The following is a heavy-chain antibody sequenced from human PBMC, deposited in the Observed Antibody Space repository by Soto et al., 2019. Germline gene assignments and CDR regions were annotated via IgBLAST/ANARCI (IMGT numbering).Heavy chain of an antibody. V-gene: IGHV1-69*02. CDR3: ATRYGSGSAHFDY. CDR2: IIPILRMA. Sequence: QVQLVQSGAEVKMPGSSVKVSCTASGGTFTSYTFSWVRQVPGHVLEWMGRIIPILRMADFAQKFQGRVTINADESTSTVYMKLSSLRSEDTAVYYCATRYGSGSAHFDYWGQGTLVTVS. CDR1: GGTFTSYT. D-gene: IGHD3-10*01. J-gene: IGHJ4*02.